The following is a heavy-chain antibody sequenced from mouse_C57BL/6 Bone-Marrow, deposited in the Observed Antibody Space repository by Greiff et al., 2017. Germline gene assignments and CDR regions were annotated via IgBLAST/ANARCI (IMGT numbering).Heavy chain of an antibody. Sequence: QVQLQQPGAALVKPGASVKMSCKASGYTFTSYWITWVKQRPGHGLEWIGDIYPGSGSTNYNEKFKSKATLTVDTSSSTAYMQLSSLASEDSAVYYGARPYYSNDWYFDVWGTGTTVTGSS. J-gene: IGHJ1*03. D-gene: IGHD2-5*01. CDR1: GYTFTSYW. CDR3: ARPYYSNDWYFDV. V-gene: IGHV1-55*01. CDR2: IYPGSGST.